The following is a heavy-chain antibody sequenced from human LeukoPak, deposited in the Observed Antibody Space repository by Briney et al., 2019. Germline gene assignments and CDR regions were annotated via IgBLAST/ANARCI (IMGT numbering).Heavy chain of an antibody. CDR3: ARAPVRSRENRFDY. D-gene: IGHD2-2*01. CDR2: INPRSGGT. Sequence: AASVKVSCKASGYSFTDYYMHWVRQAPGQGLEWMAWINPRSGGTNYAQRFQGRVTVTRDTSINTAYMEQSRLKSDDTAVYYCARAPVRSRENRFDYWGQGTLVTVSS. CDR1: GYSFTDYY. J-gene: IGHJ4*02. V-gene: IGHV1-2*02.